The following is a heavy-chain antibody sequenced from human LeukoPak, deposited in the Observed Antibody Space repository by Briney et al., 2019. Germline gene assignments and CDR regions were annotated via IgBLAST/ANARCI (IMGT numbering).Heavy chain of an antibody. CDR1: GYAFSRYD. V-gene: IGHV3-13*04. CDR2: IGIAADT. CDR3: VRSVYCSGGSCTLLPPL. D-gene: IGHD2-15*01. Sequence: SGGSLRLSCAAPGYAFSRYDMHWVRQATGKGLEWVSGIGIAADTHYTGSVKGRFTISRDNVKNSLYLQMNSLRAGDTAVYYCVRSVYCSGGSCTLLPPLWGQGALVTVSS. J-gene: IGHJ4*02.